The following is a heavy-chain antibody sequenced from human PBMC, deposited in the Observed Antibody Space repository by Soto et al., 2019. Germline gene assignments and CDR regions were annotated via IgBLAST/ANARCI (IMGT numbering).Heavy chain of an antibody. CDR1: GFTFSDSY. CDR3: VRRGDSGSWTAFDY. V-gene: IGHV3-11*01. D-gene: IGHD6-13*01. Sequence: QVQPVESGGGLVKPGGSLRLSCAASGFTFSDSYMSWIRQAPGKGLEWVSYISGSGTIYYADSVKGRFTLSRDNARNSLYLQMDSLRAEDTAVYYCVRRGDSGSWTAFDYWGQGTLVTVSS. J-gene: IGHJ4*02. CDR2: ISGSGTI.